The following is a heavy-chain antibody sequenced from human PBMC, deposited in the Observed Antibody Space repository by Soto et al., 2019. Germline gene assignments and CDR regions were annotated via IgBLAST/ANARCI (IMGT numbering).Heavy chain of an antibody. D-gene: IGHD1-26*01. J-gene: IGHJ5*02. V-gene: IGHV3-23*01. CDR3: AKDSVPGAYVCWFDP. Sequence: HPGGSLRLSCAASGFTFSSYAMSWFRQAPGKGLEWVSAISGSGGSTYYADSVKGRFTISRDNSKNTLYLQMNSLRAEDTAVYYCAKDSVPGAYVCWFDPWGQGILVTVSS. CDR1: GFTFSSYA. CDR2: ISGSGGST.